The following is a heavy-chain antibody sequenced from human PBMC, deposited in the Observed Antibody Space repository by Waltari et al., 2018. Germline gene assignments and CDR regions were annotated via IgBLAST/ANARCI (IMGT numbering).Heavy chain of an antibody. J-gene: IGHJ4*02. CDR3: AREEIRWDRFDY. Sequence: QVQLQESGPGLVKPSQTLSLTCTVSGGSISSGSYYWSWIRQPAGKGLEWIGRIYTSGSTNYNPALKSRVTISVDMSKNQFSLKLSSVTAADTAVYYCAREEIRWDRFDYWGQGTLVTVSS. CDR1: GGSISSGSYY. V-gene: IGHV4-61*02. CDR2: IYTSGST. D-gene: IGHD1-26*01.